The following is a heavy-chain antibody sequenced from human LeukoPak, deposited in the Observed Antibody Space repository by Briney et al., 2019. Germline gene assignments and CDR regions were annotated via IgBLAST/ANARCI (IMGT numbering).Heavy chain of an antibody. J-gene: IGHJ4*02. V-gene: IGHV3-66*02. CDR1: GFTVSSNY. CDR3: ARGLAAAGRRGVDY. Sequence: GGSPRLSCAAPGFTVSSNYMSWVRQAPGKGLEWVSVIYSGGSTYYADPVKGRFTISRDNSKNTLYLQMNSLRAEDTAVYYCARGLAAAGRRGVDYWGQGTLVTVSS. CDR2: IYSGGST. D-gene: IGHD6-13*01.